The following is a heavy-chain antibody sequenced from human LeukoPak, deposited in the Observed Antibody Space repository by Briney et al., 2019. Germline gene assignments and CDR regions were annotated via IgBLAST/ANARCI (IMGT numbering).Heavy chain of an antibody. D-gene: IGHD6-19*01. CDR1: GGSISSYY. CDR2: IYYSGST. J-gene: IGHJ4*02. Sequence: SETLPLTCTVSGGSISSYYWSWIRQPPGKGLEWIGYIYYSGSTNYNPSLKSRVTISVDTSKNQFSLKLSSVTAADTAVYYCARVGSGWSSLDYWGQGTLVTVSS. V-gene: IGHV4-59*01. CDR3: ARVGSGWSSLDY.